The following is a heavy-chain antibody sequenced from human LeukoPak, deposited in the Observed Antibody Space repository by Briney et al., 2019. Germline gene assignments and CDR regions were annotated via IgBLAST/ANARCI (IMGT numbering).Heavy chain of an antibody. Sequence: SVKVSCKASGGTFSSYAISWVRQAPGQGLEWMGGIIPIFGTANYAQKFQGRVTITADESTSTAYMELSSLRSEDTAVYYCARVLRGVVRGVISWFDPWGQGTLVTVSS. D-gene: IGHD3-10*01. V-gene: IGHV1-69*13. CDR2: IIPIFGTA. J-gene: IGHJ5*02. CDR3: ARVLRGVVRGVISWFDP. CDR1: GGTFSSYA.